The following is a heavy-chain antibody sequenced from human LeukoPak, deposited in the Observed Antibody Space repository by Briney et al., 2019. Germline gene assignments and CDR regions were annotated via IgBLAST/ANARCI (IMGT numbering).Heavy chain of an antibody. CDR3: AREGKQPYYYYYMDV. J-gene: IGHJ6*03. CDR1: GGSISSYY. D-gene: IGHD6-13*01. CDR2: IYYSGST. V-gene: IGHV4-59*01. Sequence: PSETLSLTCTVSGGSISSYYWSWIRQPPGKGLEWIGYIYYSGSTNYNPSLKSRVTISVDTSKNQFSLKLSSVTAADAAVYYCAREGKQPYYYYYMDVWGKGTTVTVSS.